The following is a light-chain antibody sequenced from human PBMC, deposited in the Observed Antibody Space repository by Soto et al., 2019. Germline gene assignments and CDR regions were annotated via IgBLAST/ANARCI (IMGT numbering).Light chain of an antibody. V-gene: IGKV3-11*01. J-gene: IGKJ5*01. CDR2: DAS. Sequence: EIVLTQSPATLSLSPGERATLSCRASQSVSSYLAWYQQKPGQAPRLLIYDASNRATGIPARFSGSGSGTDFTLTISSLEPEDFAVYYCQQRSNWRTXGQGTRLEIK. CDR1: QSVSSY. CDR3: QQRSNWRT.